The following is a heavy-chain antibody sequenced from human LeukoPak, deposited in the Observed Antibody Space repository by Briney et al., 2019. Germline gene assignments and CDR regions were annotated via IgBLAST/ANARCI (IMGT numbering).Heavy chain of an antibody. CDR2: IYYSGST. CDR3: ARGSYYGSGSYVNWFDP. J-gene: IGHJ5*02. D-gene: IGHD3-10*01. Sequence: NPSETLSLTCTVSGGSISSSSYYWGWIRQPPGKGLEWIGSIYYSGSTYYNPSLKSRVTISVDTSKNQFSLKLSSVTAADTAVYYCARGSYYGSGSYVNWFDPWGQGTLVTVSS. V-gene: IGHV4-39*07. CDR1: GGSISSSSYY.